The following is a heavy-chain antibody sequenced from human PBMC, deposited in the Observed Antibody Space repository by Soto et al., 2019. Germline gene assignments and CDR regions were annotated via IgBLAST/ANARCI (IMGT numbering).Heavy chain of an antibody. D-gene: IGHD3-22*01. CDR1: GGSFSGYY. CDR2: INHSGST. CDR3: ARGRKYYYDSSGYYHYFDY. V-gene: IGHV4-34*01. Sequence: SETLSLTCAVYGGSFSGYYWSWIRQPPGKGLEWIGEINHSGSTNYNPSLKSRVTISVDTSKNQFPLKLSSVTAADTAVYYCARGRKYYYDSSGYYHYFDYWGQGTLVTVSS. J-gene: IGHJ4*02.